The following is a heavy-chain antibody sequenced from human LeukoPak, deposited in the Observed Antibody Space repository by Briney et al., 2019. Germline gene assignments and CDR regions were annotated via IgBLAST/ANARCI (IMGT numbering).Heavy chain of an antibody. CDR1: GYTFTSYY. V-gene: IGHV1-18*04. Sequence: ASVKVSCKASGYTFTSYYMHWVRQAPGQGPEWMGWISAYNGNTNYAQKLQGRVTMTTDTSTSTAYMELRSLRSDDTAVYYCARDNSGYFDYWGQGTLVTVSS. D-gene: IGHD2/OR15-2a*01. CDR3: ARDNSGYFDY. CDR2: ISAYNGNT. J-gene: IGHJ4*02.